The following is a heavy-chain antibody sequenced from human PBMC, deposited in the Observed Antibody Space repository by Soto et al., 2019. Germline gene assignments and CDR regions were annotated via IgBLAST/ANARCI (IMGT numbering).Heavy chain of an antibody. D-gene: IGHD5-18*01. CDR3: ARHGYCYRGGYFDY. CDR1: GFTVSSNY. Sequence: EVQLVESGGGLVQPGGSLRLSCAASGFTVSSNYMSWVRQAPGKGLEWVSVIYSGGSAYYADSVKGRFTISRDNSKNTLYRQMNSLRAEDTAAYYCARHGYCYRGGYFDYWGQGTLVTVSS. V-gene: IGHV3-66*04. CDR2: IYSGGSA. J-gene: IGHJ4*02.